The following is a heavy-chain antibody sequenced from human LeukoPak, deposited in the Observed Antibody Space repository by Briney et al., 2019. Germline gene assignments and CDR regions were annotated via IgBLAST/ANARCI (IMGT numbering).Heavy chain of an antibody. D-gene: IGHD3-16*01. Sequence: SETLSLTCTVSGGSISSGSYYWSWIRQPPGKGLEWIGYIYYSGSTNYNPSLKSRVTISVDTSKNQFSLELSSVTAADTAVYYCARDGGHDSNDAFDIWGQGTMVTVSS. CDR3: ARDGGHDSNDAFDI. CDR1: GGSISSGSYY. V-gene: IGHV4-61*01. CDR2: IYYSGST. J-gene: IGHJ3*02.